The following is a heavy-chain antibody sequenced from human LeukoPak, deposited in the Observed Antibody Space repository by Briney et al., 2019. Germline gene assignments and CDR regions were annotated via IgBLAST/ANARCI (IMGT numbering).Heavy chain of an antibody. CDR1: GGSISSSSYY. CDR2: IYYSGST. J-gene: IGHJ4*02. V-gene: IGHV4-39*01. Sequence: SETLSLTCTVSGGSISSSSYYWGWIRQPPGKGLEWIGSIYYSGSTYYNPSLKSRVTISVDTSKNQFSLKLSSVTAADTAVYYCARHDRRGTFGGVIAHDYWGQGTLVTVSS. CDR3: ARHDRRGTFGGVIAHDY. D-gene: IGHD3-16*02.